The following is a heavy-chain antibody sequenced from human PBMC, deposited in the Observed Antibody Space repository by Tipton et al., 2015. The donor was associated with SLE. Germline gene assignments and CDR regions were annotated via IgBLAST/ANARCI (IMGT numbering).Heavy chain of an antibody. D-gene: IGHD3-3*01. CDR3: AKGAGFELWRGYPAF. J-gene: IGHJ4*02. CDR2: TWFDESVK. V-gene: IGHV3-33*03. CDR1: GFSFSDYG. Sequence: SLRLSCATSGFSFSDYGMHWVRQAPGRGLEWVAVTWFDESVKDYADSVKGRFTVSRDNAKNYLYLQMTSLRPEDTALYYCAKGAGFELWRGYPAFWGQGTLVTVSS.